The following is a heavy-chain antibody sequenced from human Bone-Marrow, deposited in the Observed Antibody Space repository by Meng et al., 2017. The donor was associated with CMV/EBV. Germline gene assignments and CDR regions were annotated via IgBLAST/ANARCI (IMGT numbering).Heavy chain of an antibody. Sequence: ASGFPFIDYSMSWIRQAPGKGLEWVSYISSSGSTIYYADSVKGRFTISRDNAKNSLYLQMNSLRAEDTAVYYCARATSGSYRPLFQHWGQGTLVTVSS. CDR1: GFPFIDYS. CDR2: ISSSGSTI. CDR3: ARATSGSYRPLFQH. V-gene: IGHV3-11*01. J-gene: IGHJ1*01. D-gene: IGHD1-26*01.